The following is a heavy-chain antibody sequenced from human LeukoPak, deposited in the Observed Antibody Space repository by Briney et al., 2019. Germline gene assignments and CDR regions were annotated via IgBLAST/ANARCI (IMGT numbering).Heavy chain of an antibody. J-gene: IGHJ6*03. CDR3: ARANYGSGSYYNLYYYYYMDV. V-gene: IGHV4-59*01. CDR1: GGSISSYY. D-gene: IGHD3-10*01. Sequence: SETLSLTCTVSGGSISSYYWSWIRQPPGKGLEWIGYIYYSGSTNYNPSLKSRVTISVDTSKNQFSLKLSSVTAADTAVYYCARANYGSGSYYNLYYYYYMDVWGKGTTITISS. CDR2: IYYSGST.